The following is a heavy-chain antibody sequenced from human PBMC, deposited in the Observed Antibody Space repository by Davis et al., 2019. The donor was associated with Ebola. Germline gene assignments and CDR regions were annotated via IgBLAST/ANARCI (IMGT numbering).Heavy chain of an antibody. CDR1: GGTFSSYA. V-gene: IGHV1-69*13. J-gene: IGHJ6*04. D-gene: IGHD3-22*01. CDR3: AREGYYYDSSGYYYTYYYGMDV. CDR2: IIPIFGTV. Sequence: AASVKVSCKASGGTFSSYAISWVRQAPGQGLDWMGGIIPIFGTVNYAQKLQGRVTITADESTSTAYMELSSLRSEDTAVYYCAREGYYYDSSGYYYTYYYGMDVWGKGTTVTVSS.